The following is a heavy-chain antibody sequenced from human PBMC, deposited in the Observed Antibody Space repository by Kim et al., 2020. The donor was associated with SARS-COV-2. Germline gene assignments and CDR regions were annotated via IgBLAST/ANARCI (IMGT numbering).Heavy chain of an antibody. Sequence: YYPDPVSGRFTISRDNSKNTLYLQMNSLRAEDTAVYYCASTYYYGSGFDPWGQGTLVTVSS. J-gene: IGHJ5*02. CDR3: ASTYYYGSGFDP. V-gene: IGHV3-23*01. D-gene: IGHD3-10*01.